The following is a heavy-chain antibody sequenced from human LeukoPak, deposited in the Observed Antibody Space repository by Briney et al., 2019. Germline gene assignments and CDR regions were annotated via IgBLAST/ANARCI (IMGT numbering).Heavy chain of an antibody. CDR2: INHSGST. D-gene: IGHD5-24*01. J-gene: IGHJ4*02. V-gene: IGHV4-39*07. Sequence: SETLSLTCTVSGGSSSSTTYYWSWIRQPPGKGLEWIGEINHSGSTNYNPSLKSRVTISVDTSKNQFSLKLSSVTAADTAVYYCARIDGYNYYFDYWGQGTLVTVSS. CDR3: ARIDGYNYYFDY. CDR1: GGSSSSTTYY.